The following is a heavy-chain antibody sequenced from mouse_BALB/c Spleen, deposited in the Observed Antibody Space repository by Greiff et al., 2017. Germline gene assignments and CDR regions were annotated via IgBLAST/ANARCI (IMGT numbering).Heavy chain of an antibody. V-gene: IGHV10-1*02. CDR2: IRSKSNNYAT. Sequence: EVKLVESGGGLVQPKGSLKLSCAASGFTFNTYAMNWVRQAPGKGLEWVARIRSKSNNYATYYADSVKDRFTISRDDSQSMLYLQMNNLKTEDTAMYYCVRLGTGWYFDVWGAGTTVTVSS. CDR1: GFTFNTYA. CDR3: VRLGTGWYFDV. D-gene: IGHD4-1*01. J-gene: IGHJ1*01.